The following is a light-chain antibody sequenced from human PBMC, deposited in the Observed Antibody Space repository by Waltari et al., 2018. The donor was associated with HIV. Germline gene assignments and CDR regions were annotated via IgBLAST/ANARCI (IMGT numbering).Light chain of an antibody. J-gene: IGLJ1*01. CDR1: SSNVGRDDL. Sequence: QSALTQPASVSGSPGQSITISCPGTSSNVGRDDLVSWYQQHPGEAPKLIIYEVTKRPPGVSIRFSGSKSGNTASLTISGLQAEDEADYYCCSCPRSGIRYVFGTGTKVTVL. CDR2: EVT. V-gene: IGLV2-23*02. CDR3: CSCPRSGIRYV.